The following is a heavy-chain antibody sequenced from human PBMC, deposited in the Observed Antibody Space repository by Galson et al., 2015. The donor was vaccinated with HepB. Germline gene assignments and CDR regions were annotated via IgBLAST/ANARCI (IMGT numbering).Heavy chain of an antibody. CDR3: AKARYSSGWYY. D-gene: IGHD6-19*01. J-gene: IGHJ4*02. Sequence: SLRLSCAASGFTFSSYSMNWVRQAPGKGLEWVSSIISSDSTIYYADSVKGRFTISRDNAKNSLYLQMNSLRVEDTAIYYCAKARYSSGWYYWGQGTLVTVSS. CDR2: IISSDSTI. V-gene: IGHV3-48*04. CDR1: GFTFSSYS.